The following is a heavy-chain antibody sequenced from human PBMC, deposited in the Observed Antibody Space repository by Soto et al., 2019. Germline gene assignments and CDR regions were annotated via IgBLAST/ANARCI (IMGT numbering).Heavy chain of an antibody. J-gene: IGHJ4*02. Sequence: GSLRLSCAASGFTFSNYAMSWVRQAPGKGLEWVSAISGNGDHTYYADSVKGRFTFSRDNSKNTLYLQMNSLRADDTAIYYCAKRIKNSSGWYADYWGQGTLVTVSS. CDR1: GFTFSNYA. CDR2: ISGNGDHT. D-gene: IGHD6-19*01. CDR3: AKRIKNSSGWYADY. V-gene: IGHV3-23*01.